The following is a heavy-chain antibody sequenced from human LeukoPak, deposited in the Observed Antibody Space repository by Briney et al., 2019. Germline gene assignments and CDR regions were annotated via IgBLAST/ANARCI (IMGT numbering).Heavy chain of an antibody. Sequence: SGTLSLTCAVSGGSISSSNWWSWVRQPPGKGLEWIGEIYHSGSTNYNPSLKSRATISVDKSKNQFSLKLSSVTAADTAVYYCATTERGYSGYDPGSLYYYYYGMDVWGKGTTVTVSS. CDR1: GGSISSSNW. CDR2: IYHSGST. V-gene: IGHV4-4*02. CDR3: ATTERGYSGYDPGSLYYYYYGMDV. D-gene: IGHD5-12*01. J-gene: IGHJ6*04.